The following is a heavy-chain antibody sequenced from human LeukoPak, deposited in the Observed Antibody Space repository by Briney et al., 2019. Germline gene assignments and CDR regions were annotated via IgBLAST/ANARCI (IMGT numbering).Heavy chain of an antibody. V-gene: IGHV1-69*04. CDR3: ARDHVTGGYCSSTSCYFWFDP. Sequence: GASAKVSCKASVGTFSSYAISCVPEAPGQGLEWMGRIIPILGIANYAQKFQGRVTITADKSTSTAYMELSSLRSEDTAVYYCARDHVTGGYCSSTSCYFWFDPWGQGTLVTVSS. J-gene: IGHJ5*02. CDR2: IIPILGIA. CDR1: VGTFSSYA. D-gene: IGHD2-2*01.